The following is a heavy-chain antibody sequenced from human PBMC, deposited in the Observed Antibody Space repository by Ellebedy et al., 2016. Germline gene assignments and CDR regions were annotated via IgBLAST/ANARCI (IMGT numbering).Heavy chain of an antibody. D-gene: IGHD4-23*01. CDR3: ASSSPKYGGVDY. CDR1: AGSIGSFY. CDR2: IYYSGST. V-gene: IGHV4-59*01. J-gene: IGHJ4*02. Sequence: SETLSLTCTVPAGSIGSFYWSWIRQPPGKGLEWIAYIYYSGSTNYNPSLKSRVTISIDTSKNQISLKLSSVTAADTAIYYCASSSPKYGGVDYWGQGTLVTVSS.